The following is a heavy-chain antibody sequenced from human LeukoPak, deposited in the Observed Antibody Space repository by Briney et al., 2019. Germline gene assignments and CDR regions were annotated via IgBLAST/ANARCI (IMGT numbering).Heavy chain of an antibody. J-gene: IGHJ4*02. Sequence: GGSLGLSCAPSGFTFSSYAIHWVRQAPGKGLEWVAFISYDGSNKYYADSVKGRFTISRDNSKNTLYLQMNSLRTEDTAVYYCASAEPDYYGSGSYGRFDYWGQGTLVTVSS. D-gene: IGHD3-10*01. CDR3: ASAEPDYYGSGSYGRFDY. CDR1: GFTFSSYA. V-gene: IGHV3-30*04. CDR2: ISYDGSNK.